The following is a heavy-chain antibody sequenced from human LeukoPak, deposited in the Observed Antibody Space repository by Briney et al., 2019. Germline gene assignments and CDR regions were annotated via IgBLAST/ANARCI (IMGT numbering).Heavy chain of an antibody. CDR1: GCSISNYH. Sequence: SETLSLTCTVSGCSISNYHWSWIRQPPGKGLERFGYLYYTGSIRHTPSLTSRVTISVDTSKNQFSLKLSSVSAADTAVYYCARGPDDFDYWGQGSLVTVSS. J-gene: IGHJ4*02. D-gene: IGHD5-24*01. CDR2: LYYTGSI. V-gene: IGHV4-59*01. CDR3: ARGPDDFDY.